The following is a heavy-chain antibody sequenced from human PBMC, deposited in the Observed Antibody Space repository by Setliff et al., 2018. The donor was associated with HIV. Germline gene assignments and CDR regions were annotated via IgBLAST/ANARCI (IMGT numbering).Heavy chain of an antibody. V-gene: IGHV3-21*01. D-gene: IGHD3-9*01. Sequence: PGGSLRLSCAASGFTFSSYSMNWVRQAPGKGLEWVSSISSSSSYIYCADSVKGRFTISRDNAKNSLYLQMNSLRAEDTAVYYCARVTTKSTRYFDWLPYGGIDYWGQGTLVTVSS. J-gene: IGHJ4*02. CDR3: ARVTTKSTRYFDWLPYGGIDY. CDR1: GFTFSSYS. CDR2: ISSSSSYI.